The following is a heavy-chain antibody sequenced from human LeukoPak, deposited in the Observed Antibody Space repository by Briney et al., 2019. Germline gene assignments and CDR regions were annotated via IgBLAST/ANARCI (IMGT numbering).Heavy chain of an antibody. Sequence: SVKVSCKASGGTFSSYAISWVRQAPGQGLEWMGGIIPIFGTANYAQKFQGRVTITTDESTSTAYMELSSLRSEDTAVYYCARDQNPDYDSRGYLDYWGQGTLVTVSS. CDR3: ARDQNPDYDSRGYLDY. CDR1: GGTFSSYA. J-gene: IGHJ4*02. V-gene: IGHV1-69*05. D-gene: IGHD3-22*01. CDR2: IIPIFGTA.